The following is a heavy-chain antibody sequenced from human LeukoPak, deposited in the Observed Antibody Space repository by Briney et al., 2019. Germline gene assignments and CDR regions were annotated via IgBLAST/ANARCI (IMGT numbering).Heavy chain of an antibody. CDR1: GYTFTSYY. D-gene: IGHD3-10*01. Sequence: ASVKVSCKASGYTFTSYYMHWVRQAPGQGLEWMGIINPSGGSTSYAQKFQGRVTMTRDTSTSTVYMELSSLRSEDTAVYYCARHGSITMVRGRLRYYYMDVWGKGTTVTISS. J-gene: IGHJ6*03. CDR3: ARHGSITMVRGRLRYYYMDV. CDR2: INPSGGST. V-gene: IGHV1-46*01.